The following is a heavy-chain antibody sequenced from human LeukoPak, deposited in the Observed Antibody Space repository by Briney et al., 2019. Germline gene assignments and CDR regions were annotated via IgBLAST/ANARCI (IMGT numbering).Heavy chain of an antibody. J-gene: IGHJ4*02. Sequence: SGGSLRLSCAASESIFTAYTMHWVRQAPGKGLEWVALVSFDGISTYYSDFVKGRFTITRDNSKSTLYLQMNSLRAEDTAVYYCARTSYYDSGGYYSPHFDYWGQGTLVTVSS. D-gene: IGHD3-22*01. CDR1: ESIFTAYT. CDR2: VSFDGIST. V-gene: IGHV3-30-3*01. CDR3: ARTSYYDSGGYYSPHFDY.